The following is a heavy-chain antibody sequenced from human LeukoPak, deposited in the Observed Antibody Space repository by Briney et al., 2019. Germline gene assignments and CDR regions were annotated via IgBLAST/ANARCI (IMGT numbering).Heavy chain of an antibody. V-gene: IGHV3-7*01. CDR3: ARYYYGSGFFDY. Sequence: GGSLRLSCAASGFTFSTYWMTWVRQAPGKGLEGVANIKQDGSETYYVDSVKGRFTISRDNAKNSLYLQLNSLRAEDTAVYYCARYYYGSGFFDYWGQGTLVTVSS. D-gene: IGHD3-10*01. CDR1: GFTFSTYW. CDR2: IKQDGSET. J-gene: IGHJ4*02.